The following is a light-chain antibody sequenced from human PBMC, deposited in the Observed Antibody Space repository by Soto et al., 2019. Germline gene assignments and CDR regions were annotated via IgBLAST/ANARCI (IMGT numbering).Light chain of an antibody. CDR2: DVS. V-gene: IGLV2-11*01. CDR1: SSDVGGYNY. CDR3: SSYTSSSTLV. J-gene: IGLJ1*01. Sequence: QSVLTQPGSVSGSPGQSVTISCTGTSSDVGGYNYVSWYQQHPGKAPKLMIYDVSKRPSGVPDRFSGSKSGNTASLTISGLQAEDEADYYCSSYTSSSTLVFGTGTKVTVL.